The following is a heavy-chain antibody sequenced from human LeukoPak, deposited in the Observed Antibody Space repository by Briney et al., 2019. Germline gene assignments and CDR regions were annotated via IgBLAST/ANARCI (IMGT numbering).Heavy chain of an antibody. V-gene: IGHV3-23*01. CDR1: GFIFSSFA. CDR3: AKYRSRVQSSGWSFDY. Sequence: GGSLRLSCAASGFIFSSFAMSWVRQAPGKGLEWVSGVSGSGDSTDYADSVKGRFTISRDNSKNTLHLQMTSLGADDTAVYYCAKYRSRVQSSGWSFDYWGQGTLVTVSS. D-gene: IGHD6-19*01. J-gene: IGHJ4*02. CDR2: VSGSGDST.